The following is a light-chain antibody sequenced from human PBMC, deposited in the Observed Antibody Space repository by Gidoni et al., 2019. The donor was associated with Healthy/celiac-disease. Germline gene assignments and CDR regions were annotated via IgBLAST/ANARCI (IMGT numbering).Light chain of an antibody. J-gene: IGKJ3*01. Sequence: DIQMTQSPSTLSASVGDRVTITCRARQSISSWLAWYQQKPGKAPKLLIYDASILESGVPSRFSGSGSGTEFTLTISSLQPDDFATYYCQQYNSYSFGPGTKVDIK. CDR1: QSISSW. CDR2: DAS. V-gene: IGKV1-5*01. CDR3: QQYNSYS.